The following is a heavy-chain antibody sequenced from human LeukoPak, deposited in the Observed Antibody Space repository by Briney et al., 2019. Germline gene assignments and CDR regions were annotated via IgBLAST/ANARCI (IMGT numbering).Heavy chain of an antibody. CDR3: ARPYYVAANYYFDY. CDR2: ISGRGDDI. Sequence: GGSLRLSCAASGFPFSSYEMNWVRQAPGKGLEGVSYISGRGDDIYYADSVEGRFTLSRQNAENSLYLKMNSLRAEDTAVYYCARPYYVAANYYFDYWGQGTLVTVSS. CDR1: GFPFSSYE. J-gene: IGHJ4*02. V-gene: IGHV3-48*03. D-gene: IGHD1-26*01.